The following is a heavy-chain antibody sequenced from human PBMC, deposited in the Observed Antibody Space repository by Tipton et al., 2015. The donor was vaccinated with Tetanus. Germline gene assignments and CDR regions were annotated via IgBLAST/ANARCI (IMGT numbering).Heavy chain of an antibody. J-gene: IGHJ3*02. D-gene: IGHD3-10*01. V-gene: IGHV3-33*08. CDR2: LWFDGGDE. CDR3: ARVSIGSGNYGDRLGAFDI. Sequence: EADGVTFRRDMMHWVRQAPGKGLEWVAVLWFDGGDEYYADSVKGRFTISRDNSKNTVYLQMNSLRAEDTAVYYWARVSIGSGNYGDRLGAFDIWGQGTVVTVSS. CDR1: GVTFRRDM.